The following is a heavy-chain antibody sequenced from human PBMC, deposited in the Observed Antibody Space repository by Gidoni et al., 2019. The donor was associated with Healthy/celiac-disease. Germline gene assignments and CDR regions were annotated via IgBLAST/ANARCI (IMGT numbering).Heavy chain of an antibody. CDR3: ARGGPYYDFWSGYSSFDY. J-gene: IGHJ4*02. CDR1: CGSFSGYY. CDR2: INHSGST. V-gene: IGHV4-34*01. Sequence: QVQLHQWGAGLLKPSETLSLSCAVYCGSFSGYYWSWIRQPPGKGLEWIGEINHSGSTNYNPSLKSRVTISVDTSKNQFSLKLSSVTAADTAVYYCARGGPYYDFWSGYSSFDYWGQGTLVTVSS. D-gene: IGHD3-3*01.